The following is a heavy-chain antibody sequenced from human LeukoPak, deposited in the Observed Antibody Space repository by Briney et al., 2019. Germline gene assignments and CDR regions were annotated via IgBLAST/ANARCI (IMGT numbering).Heavy chain of an antibody. D-gene: IGHD2-2*01. V-gene: IGHV1-46*01. CDR1: EYTFTSYH. CDR3: VREDAHTYYFDF. Sequence: ASVQVSCKTSEYTFTSYHMHWVRQAPGQGLERVAIIKSTGDTTVYAQKFQGRVTVTRDTSTSTVYMDLSSLSSEDTAVYYCVREDAHTYYFDFWGPGTLVTVSS. CDR2: IKSTGDTT. J-gene: IGHJ4*02.